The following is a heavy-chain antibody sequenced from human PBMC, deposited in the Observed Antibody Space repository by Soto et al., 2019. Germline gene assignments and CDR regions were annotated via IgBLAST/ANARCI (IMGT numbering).Heavy chain of an antibody. V-gene: IGHV1-69*06. CDR2: IIPIFGTA. D-gene: IGHD6-19*01. CDR1: GYTFTSYA. CDR3: ATDTSSIAVAGT. J-gene: IGHJ5*02. Sequence: SGYTFTSYAISWVRQAPGQGLEWMGGIIPIFGTANYAQKFQGRVTMTEDTSTDTAYMELSSLRSEDTAVYYCATDTSSIAVAGTWGQGTLVTVSS.